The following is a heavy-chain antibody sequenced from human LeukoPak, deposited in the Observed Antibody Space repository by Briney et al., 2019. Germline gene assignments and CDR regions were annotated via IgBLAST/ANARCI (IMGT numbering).Heavy chain of an antibody. CDR3: ARDEVSGYSSSGYSTRSYGMDV. CDR1: GFTFSSYG. Sequence: GRSLRLSCAASGFTFSSYGMHWVRQAPGKGLEWVAVIWYDGSNKYYADSVKGRFTISRDNSKNTLYLQMNSLRAEDTAVYYCARDEVSGYSSSGYSTRSYGMDVWGQGTTVTVSS. V-gene: IGHV3-33*01. J-gene: IGHJ6*02. D-gene: IGHD6-13*01. CDR2: IWYDGSNK.